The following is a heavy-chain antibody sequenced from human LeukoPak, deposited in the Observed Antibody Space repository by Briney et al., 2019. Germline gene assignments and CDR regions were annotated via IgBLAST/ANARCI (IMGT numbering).Heavy chain of an antibody. CDR1: GGTFSSYA. Sequence: SVTVSCKASGGTFSSYAISWVRQAPGQGLEWMGRIIPILGIANYAQKFQGRVTITADKSTSTAYMELSSLRSEDTAVYYCARTRYTSSGYSPGYYYGMDVWGQGTTVTVSS. V-gene: IGHV1-69*04. CDR3: ARTRYTSSGYSPGYYYGMDV. J-gene: IGHJ6*02. CDR2: IIPILGIA. D-gene: IGHD3-22*01.